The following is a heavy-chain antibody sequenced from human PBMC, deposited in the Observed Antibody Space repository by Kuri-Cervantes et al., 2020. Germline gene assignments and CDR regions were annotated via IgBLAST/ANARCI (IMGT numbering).Heavy chain of an antibody. J-gene: IGHJ6*03. CDR2: ISSSGSTI. Sequence: GGSLRLSCAASGFTFSDYYMSWIRQAPGKGLGWVSYISSSGSTIYYADSVKGRFTISRDNSKNTLYLQMNSLRAEDTAVYYCAKDGYCSSTSCYGPGYMNVWGKGTTVTVSS. CDR3: AKDGYCSSTSCYGPGYMNV. D-gene: IGHD2-2*03. CDR1: GFTFSDYY. V-gene: IGHV3-11*01.